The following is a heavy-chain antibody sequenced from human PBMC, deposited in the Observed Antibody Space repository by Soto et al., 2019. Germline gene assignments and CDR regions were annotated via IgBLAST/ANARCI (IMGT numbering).Heavy chain of an antibody. Sequence: ASETLSLTSTISGGYISSSSYYLGWIRQPPGKGLEWIGSIYYSGSTYYNPSLKSRVTISVDTSKNQFSLKLSSVTAADTAVYYCARKKMTTAWYYYMDVWGKGTTVTVSS. CDR1: GGYISSSSYY. CDR3: ARKKMTTAWYYYMDV. V-gene: IGHV4-39*01. J-gene: IGHJ6*03. CDR2: IYYSGST. D-gene: IGHD4-17*01.